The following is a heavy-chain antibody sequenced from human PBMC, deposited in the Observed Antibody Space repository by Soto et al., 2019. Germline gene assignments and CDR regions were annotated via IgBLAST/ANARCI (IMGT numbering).Heavy chain of an antibody. D-gene: IGHD1-1*01. CDR3: ARPRYSARGCCP. Sequence: PSETLCLTCTVSGGSLSSSSDYWGWIRQPPGKGLEWLGSIYYSGSTCYNPSLKSRVTISVDTSKSQFSLKRSSVTAAATAVYDGARPRYSARGCCPWGQGTLCTVAS. CDR1: GGSLSSSSDY. V-gene: IGHV4-39*01. CDR2: IYYSGST. J-gene: IGHJ5*02.